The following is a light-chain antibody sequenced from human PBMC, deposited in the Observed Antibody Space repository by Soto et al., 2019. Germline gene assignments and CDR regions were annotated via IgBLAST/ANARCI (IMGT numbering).Light chain of an antibody. J-gene: IGKJ2*01. CDR3: MQGTHWPPDT. V-gene: IGKV2-30*01. CDR2: KVS. Sequence: DVVMTQSPLSLPVTLGQPASISCRSSQSLAYSDGNTYLNWFQQRPGQSPRRLIYKVSNRDSGVPAGFHGSGSGTDFTLKISRVEADDVGVYYCMQGTHWPPDTFGQGTKLEIK. CDR1: QSLAYSDGNTY.